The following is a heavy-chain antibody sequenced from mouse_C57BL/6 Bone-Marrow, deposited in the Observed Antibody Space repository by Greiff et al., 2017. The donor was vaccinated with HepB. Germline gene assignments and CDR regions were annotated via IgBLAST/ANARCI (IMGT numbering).Heavy chain of an antibody. CDR2: IRNKANNHAT. D-gene: IGHD2-4*01. CDR1: GFTFSDSW. J-gene: IGHJ2*01. CDR3: TGRYYDYDAHFDY. V-gene: IGHV6-6*01. Sequence: DVMLVESGGGLVQPGGSMKLSCAASGFTFSDSWMDWVRQSPEKGLEWVAEIRNKANNHATYYAESVKGRFTISRDDSKSSVYLQMNSLRAEDTGIYYCTGRYYDYDAHFDYWGQGTTLTVSS.